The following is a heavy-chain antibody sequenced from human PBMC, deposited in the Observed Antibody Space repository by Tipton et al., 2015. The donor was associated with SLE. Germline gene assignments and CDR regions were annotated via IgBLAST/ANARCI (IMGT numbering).Heavy chain of an antibody. Sequence: QVQLVQSGAEVRKPGASVKVSCKASGYTFTSYDIHWVRQAPGKGLEWMGWMNPYSGNTGYAHNFQGRVTMTSNTSISTAYMELSSLRFEDTAVYYCARSGWFRASDYWGQGTLATVSS. CDR1: GYTFTSYD. CDR2: MNPYSGNT. D-gene: IGHD3-10*01. J-gene: IGHJ4*02. V-gene: IGHV1-8*01. CDR3: ARSGWFRASDY.